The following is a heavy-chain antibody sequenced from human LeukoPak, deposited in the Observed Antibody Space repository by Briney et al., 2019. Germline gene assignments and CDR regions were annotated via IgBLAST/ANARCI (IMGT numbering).Heavy chain of an antibody. CDR3: AREEYSSSSGWNY. V-gene: IGHV4-31*03. Sequence: SETLSLNCTVSGGSISSGGYYWSWIRQHPGKGLEWIGYIYYSGSTYYNPSLKSRVTISVDTSKNQFSLKLSSVTAADTAVYYCAREEYSSSSGWNYWGQGTLVTVSS. D-gene: IGHD6-6*01. J-gene: IGHJ4*02. CDR1: GGSISSGGYY. CDR2: IYYSGST.